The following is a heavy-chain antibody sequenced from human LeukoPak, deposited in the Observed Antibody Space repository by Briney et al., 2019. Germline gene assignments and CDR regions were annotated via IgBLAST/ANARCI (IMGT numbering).Heavy chain of an antibody. CDR2: IYYSGST. J-gene: IGHJ3*02. CDR1: GGSISSSGYY. CDR3: ARDVSSTSSPVAFDI. D-gene: IGHD2-2*01. Sequence: PSETLSLTCTVSGGSISSSGYYWGWIRQPPGKGLEWIGSIYYSGSTYYNPSLKSRVTMSVDTSKNQFSLKLSSVTAADTAVYYCARDVSSTSSPVAFDIWGQGTMVTVSS. V-gene: IGHV4-39*07.